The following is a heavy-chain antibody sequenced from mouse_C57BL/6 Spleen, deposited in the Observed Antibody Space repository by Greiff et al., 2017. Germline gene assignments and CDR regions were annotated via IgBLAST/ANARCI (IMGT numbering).Heavy chain of an antibody. V-gene: IGHV1-76*01. J-gene: IGHJ4*01. D-gene: IGHD3-2*01. Sequence: QVQLKESGAELVRPGASVKLSCKASGYTFTDYYINWVKQRPGQGLEWIARIYPGSGNTYYNEKFKGKATLTAEKSSSTAYMQLSSLTSEDSAVYFCARKGDSSYAMDYWGQGTSVTVSS. CDR3: ARKGDSSYAMDY. CDR2: IYPGSGNT. CDR1: GYTFTDYY.